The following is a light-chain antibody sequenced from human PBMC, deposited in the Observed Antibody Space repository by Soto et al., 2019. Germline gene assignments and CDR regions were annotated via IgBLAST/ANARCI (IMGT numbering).Light chain of an antibody. V-gene: IGLV2-8*01. CDR3: TSYADTAKVI. J-gene: IGLJ2*01. CDR2: DVT. Sequence: QSALTQPPSASGSPGQSVTISCTGTSSDVGGYSFVSWYQQRPGTAPKLMISDVTKRPSGVPERFSASKSGNTASLTVSGLQAADEADYYCTSYADTAKVIFGGGTKLTVL. CDR1: SSDVGGYSF.